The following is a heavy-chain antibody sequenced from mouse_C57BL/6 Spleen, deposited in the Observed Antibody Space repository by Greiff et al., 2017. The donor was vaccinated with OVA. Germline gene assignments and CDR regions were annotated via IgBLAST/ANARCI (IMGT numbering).Heavy chain of an antibody. CDR3: ARKEDYGYDGFAY. V-gene: IGHV1-69*01. CDR2: IDPSDSYT. CDR1: GYTFTSYW. J-gene: IGHJ3*01. Sequence: VKLQQPGAELVMPGASVKLSCKASGYTFTSYWMHWVKQRPGQGLEWIGEIDPSDSYTNYNQKFKGKSTLTVDKSSSTAYMQLSSLTSEDSAVYYCARKEDYGYDGFAYWGQGTLVTVSA. D-gene: IGHD2-2*01.